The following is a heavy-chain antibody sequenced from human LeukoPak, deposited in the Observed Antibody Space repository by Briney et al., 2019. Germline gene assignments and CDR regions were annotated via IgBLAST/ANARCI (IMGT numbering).Heavy chain of an antibody. Sequence: SETLSLTCTVSGGSISSYYWSWIRQPPGKGLEWIGYIYYSGSTNYNPSPKSRVTISVDTSKNQFSLKLSSATAADTAVYYCARVHSGYDLHHFDYWGQGTLVTVSS. V-gene: IGHV4-59*01. CDR2: IYYSGST. D-gene: IGHD5-12*01. CDR1: GGSISSYY. J-gene: IGHJ4*02. CDR3: ARVHSGYDLHHFDY.